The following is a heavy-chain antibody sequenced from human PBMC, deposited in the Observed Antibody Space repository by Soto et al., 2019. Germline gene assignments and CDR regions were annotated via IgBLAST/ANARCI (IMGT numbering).Heavy chain of an antibody. Sequence: QVQLVQSGAEVKKPGSSVKVSCKGSGGTFSSYTISWVRQAPGQGLEWMGRIIPILGIANYAQKFQGRVTITADKSTSTAYMELSSLRSEDTAVYYCAREGQLVPQFDYWGQGTLVTVSS. D-gene: IGHD6-6*01. CDR2: IIPILGIA. J-gene: IGHJ4*02. CDR3: AREGQLVPQFDY. V-gene: IGHV1-69*08. CDR1: GGTFSSYT.